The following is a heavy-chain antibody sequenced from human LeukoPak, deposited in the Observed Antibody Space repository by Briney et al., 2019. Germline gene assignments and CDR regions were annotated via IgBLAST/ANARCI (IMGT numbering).Heavy chain of an antibody. J-gene: IGHJ5*02. CDR1: GFTVSSNY. D-gene: IGHD2/OR15-2a*01. CDR2: IYSGGST. CDR3: ARLTLLAEPATRRGYNWFDP. Sequence: GGSLRLSCAASGFTVSSNYMSWVRQAPGKGLEWVSVIYSGGSTYYADSVKGRFTISRDNSKNTLYLQMSSLRAEDTAVYYCARLTLLAEPATRRGYNWFDPWGQGTLVTVSS. V-gene: IGHV3-53*01.